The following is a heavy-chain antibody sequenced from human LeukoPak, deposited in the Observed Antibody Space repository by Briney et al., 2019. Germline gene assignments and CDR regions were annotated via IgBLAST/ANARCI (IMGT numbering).Heavy chain of an antibody. V-gene: IGHV3-23*01. Sequence: GGSLRLSCAASGFTFSSYAMSWVRQAPGKGLEWVSAISGSGGSTYYADSVKGRFTISRDNSKNTLYLQMNSLRAEDTAVYYCAKNPRVVNYYDCSGLLTPDYWGQGTLVTVSS. J-gene: IGHJ4*02. CDR3: AKNPRVVNYYDCSGLLTPDY. D-gene: IGHD3-22*01. CDR1: GFTFSSYA. CDR2: ISGSGGST.